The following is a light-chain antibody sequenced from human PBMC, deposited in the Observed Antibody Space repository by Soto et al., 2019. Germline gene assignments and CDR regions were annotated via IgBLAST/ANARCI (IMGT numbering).Light chain of an antibody. CDR1: SSDVGSYNL. J-gene: IGLJ1*01. Sequence: QSVLTQPASVSGSPGQSITISCTGTSSDVGSYNLVSWYQQHPGKAPKLMIYEGSKRPSGVSNRFSGSKSGNTASLTISGLQAEDEADYYCSSYTARGTRVFGTGTKLTVL. CDR3: SSYTARGTRV. CDR2: EGS. V-gene: IGLV2-14*02.